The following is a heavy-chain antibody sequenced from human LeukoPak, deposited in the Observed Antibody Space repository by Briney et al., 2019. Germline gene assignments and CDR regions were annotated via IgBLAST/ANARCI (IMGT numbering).Heavy chain of an antibody. CDR3: ARRPSYGSGSVIH. CDR2: IYYSWST. J-gene: IGHJ4*02. V-gene: IGHV4-39*01. D-gene: IGHD5-18*01. CDR1: GGSISSSSDY. Sequence: SETLSLTCTVSGGSISSSSDYWGWIRQPPGKGLECIGSIYYSWSTYSNPSLKSRVTISVDTSKNQFSLKLSSVTAADTAVYYCARRPSYGSGSVIHWGQGTLVTVSS.